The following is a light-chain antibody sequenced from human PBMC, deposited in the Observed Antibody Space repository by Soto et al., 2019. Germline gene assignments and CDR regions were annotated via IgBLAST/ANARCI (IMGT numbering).Light chain of an antibody. CDR2: EVS. CDR1: SSDIGAYDY. Sequence: QSALTQPPSASGSPGQSVTISCTGTSSDIGAYDYVSWYQQHPGKVPKLMIYEVSKRPSGVPDRFSASKSGNTASLTVSGLQAEDEADYYCSSHGGANNFYVFGTGTKATVL. V-gene: IGLV2-8*01. J-gene: IGLJ1*01. CDR3: SSHGGANNFYV.